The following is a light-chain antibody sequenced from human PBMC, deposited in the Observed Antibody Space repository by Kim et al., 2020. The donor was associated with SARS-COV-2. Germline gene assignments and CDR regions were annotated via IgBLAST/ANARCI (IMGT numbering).Light chain of an antibody. CDR2: GAS. Sequence: PGERAPLSCRASQSVSSTLAWYQQKPGQAPRLLIYGASTRATGIPARFSGSGSGTEFTLTISSLQSEDFAVYYCQQYNNWPPWTFGQGTKVDIK. J-gene: IGKJ1*01. CDR1: QSVSST. V-gene: IGKV3-15*01. CDR3: QQYNNWPPWT.